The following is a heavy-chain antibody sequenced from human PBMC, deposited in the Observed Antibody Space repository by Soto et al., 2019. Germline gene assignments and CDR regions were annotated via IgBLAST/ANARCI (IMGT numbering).Heavy chain of an antibody. J-gene: IGHJ4*02. D-gene: IGHD4-17*01. CDR3: ARWSGYADA. V-gene: IGHV3-23*01. CDR2: LSGGGANT. Sequence: GSLRLSCAASGLSVSTYRMACVRQAAGKGPQWVSGLSGGGANTFYIDSVRGRFTISVDISRNTVFLQMDSLRVDDTAVYYCARWSGYADAWGRGTLVTFSS. CDR1: GLSVSTYR.